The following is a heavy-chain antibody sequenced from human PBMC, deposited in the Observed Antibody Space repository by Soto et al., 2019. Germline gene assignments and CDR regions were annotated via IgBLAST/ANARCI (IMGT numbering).Heavy chain of an antibody. CDR2: IYYSGST. V-gene: IGHV4-61*01. D-gene: IGHD1-7*01. CDR3: AGENNWHYGGVDY. CDR1: GGSVSSGSYY. Sequence: QVQLQESGPGLVKPSETLSLTCTVSGGSVSSGSYYWSWIRQPPGKGLEWIGYIYYSGSTNYNPSLQSRVTISVDTSKHQFSLELSSVTAADTAVYYCAGENNWHYGGVDYWGQGTLVTVSS. J-gene: IGHJ4*02.